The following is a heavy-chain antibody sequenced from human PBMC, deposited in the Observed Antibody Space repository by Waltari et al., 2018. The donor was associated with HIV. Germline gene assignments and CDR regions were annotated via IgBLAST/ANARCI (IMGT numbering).Heavy chain of an antibody. Sequence: QSQLVQSGAEVKRPGASVKLSCKASGYTFTNFGINWVRQAPGQGLEWLGWISVYNGHTNYAQSLQDRVSMTTDTSTSTTYMELRSLRSDDTAVYYCARETAWIQLWMENVSGGMDVWGQGTTVIVSS. V-gene: IGHV1-18*01. CDR3: ARETAWIQLWMENVSGGMDV. CDR2: ISVYNGHT. CDR1: GYTFTNFG. J-gene: IGHJ6*02. D-gene: IGHD5-18*01.